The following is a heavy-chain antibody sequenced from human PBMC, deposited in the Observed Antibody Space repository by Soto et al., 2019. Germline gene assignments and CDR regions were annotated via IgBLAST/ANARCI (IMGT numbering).Heavy chain of an antibody. D-gene: IGHD6-19*01. CDR2: ISSSSSTI. CDR1: GFTCSSYS. V-gene: IGHV3-48*02. J-gene: IGHJ6*02. CDR3: ARVGEQWLVVSNYYYYGMDV. Sequence: PGGSLRLSCAASGFTCSSYSMNWVRQAPGKGLEWVSYISSSSSTIYYADSVKGRFTISRDNAKNSLYLQMNSLRDEDTAVYYCARVGEQWLVVSNYYYYGMDVWGQGTTVTVSS.